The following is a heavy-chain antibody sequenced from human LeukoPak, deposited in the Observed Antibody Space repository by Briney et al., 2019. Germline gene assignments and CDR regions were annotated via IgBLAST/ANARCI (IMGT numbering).Heavy chain of an antibody. J-gene: IGHJ4*02. D-gene: IGHD6-19*01. Sequence: SETLSLTCTVSGYSISSGYYWGWIRQPPGRGLEWIGSIYHSGSTYYNPSLKSQVTITVDTSKNQFSLKLSSVTAADTAVYYCARDSSGWYDYWGQGTLVTVSS. CDR3: ARDSSGWYDY. V-gene: IGHV4-38-2*02. CDR1: GYSISSGYY. CDR2: IYHSGST.